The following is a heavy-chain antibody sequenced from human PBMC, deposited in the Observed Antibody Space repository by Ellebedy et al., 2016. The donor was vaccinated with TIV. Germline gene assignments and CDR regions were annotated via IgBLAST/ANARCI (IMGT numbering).Heavy chain of an antibody. J-gene: IGHJ4*02. CDR1: GYTFTSYT. CDR2: MNPNSGDT. CDR3: AREGGRGYGEIDD. D-gene: IGHD4-17*01. V-gene: IGHV1-8*01. Sequence: AASVKVSCKSSGYTFTSYTIHWVRQASGQGLEWMGWMNPNSGDTGYSLKFQGRVTMTTNRSVSTAYMVLLSLASDDTAMYYCAREGGRGYGEIDDWGQGTLVTVSS.